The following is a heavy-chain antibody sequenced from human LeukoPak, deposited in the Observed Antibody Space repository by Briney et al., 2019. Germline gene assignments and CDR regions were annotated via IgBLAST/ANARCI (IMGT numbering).Heavy chain of an antibody. V-gene: IGHV1-18*01. CDR2: ISPHNDNT. J-gene: IGHJ6*03. CDR3: ARHAGSSSYYYYMDV. Sequence: ASVKVSCKASGYNFINYGINWVRQAPGQGLEWMGWISPHNDNTNHAQNLQGRVTMTTDASTNTAYMELRSLRSDDTAVYYCARHAGSSSYYYYMDVWGQGTTVTVSS. D-gene: IGHD3-10*01. CDR1: GYNFINYG.